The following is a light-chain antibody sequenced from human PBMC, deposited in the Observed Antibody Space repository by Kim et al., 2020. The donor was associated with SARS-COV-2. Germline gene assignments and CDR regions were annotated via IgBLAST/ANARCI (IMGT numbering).Light chain of an antibody. V-gene: IGLV2-14*03. Sequence: GQSCTISCTGTSSDVGGYNYVSRYQQHPGKAPKLVIYDVTYRPSGVSNRFSGSKSANTASLTISGLQAEDEAVYYCSSYTRSATWVFGGGIQLTVL. J-gene: IGLJ3*02. CDR3: SSYTRSATWV. CDR1: SSDVGGYNY. CDR2: DVT.